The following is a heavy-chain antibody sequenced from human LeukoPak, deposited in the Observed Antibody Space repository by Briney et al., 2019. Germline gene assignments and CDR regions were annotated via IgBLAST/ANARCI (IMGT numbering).Heavy chain of an antibody. CDR3: AKDQGVVVPAVDAFDI. CDR1: GGSISSGGYS. D-gene: IGHD2-2*01. Sequence: ETLSLTCAVSGGSISSGGYSWSWIRQPPGKGLEWVSAISGSGGSTYYADSVKGRFTISRDNSKNTLYLQMNSLRAEDTAVYYCAKDQGVVVPAVDAFDIWGQGTMVTVSS. V-gene: IGHV3-23*01. CDR2: ISGSGGST. J-gene: IGHJ3*02.